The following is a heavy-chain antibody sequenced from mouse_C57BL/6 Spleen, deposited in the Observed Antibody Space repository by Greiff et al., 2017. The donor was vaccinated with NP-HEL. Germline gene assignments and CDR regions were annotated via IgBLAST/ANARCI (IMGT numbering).Heavy chain of an antibody. D-gene: IGHD3-3*01. CDR2: ISYSGST. J-gene: IGHJ2*01. Sequence: EVQLQESGPGLVKPSQSLSLTCTVTGYSITSGYGWNWIRQFPGNKLEWMGYISYSGSTNYNPSLKSRISINRYTSKNQFFLQLKSVTTEDTATYYCARTARIKYWGQGTTLTVSS. V-gene: IGHV3-2*02. CDR1: GYSITSGYG. CDR3: ARTARIKY.